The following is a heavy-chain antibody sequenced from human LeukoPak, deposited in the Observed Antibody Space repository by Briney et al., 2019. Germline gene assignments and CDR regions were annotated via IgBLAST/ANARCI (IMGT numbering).Heavy chain of an antibody. CDR1: GYSFTSYW. V-gene: IGHV5-51*01. CDR3: ARGGNSDYYYYGMDV. D-gene: IGHD4-23*01. CDR2: IYPGDSDT. Sequence: HGESLKISCKGSGYSFTSYWIGWVRQMPGKGLEWMGIIYPGDSDTRYSPSFQGQVTISADKSISTAYLQWSSLKASDTAMYYCARGGNSDYYYYGMDVWGQGTTVTVSS. J-gene: IGHJ6*02.